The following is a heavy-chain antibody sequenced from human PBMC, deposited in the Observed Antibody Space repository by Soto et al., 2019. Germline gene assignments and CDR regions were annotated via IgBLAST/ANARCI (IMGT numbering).Heavy chain of an antibody. V-gene: IGHV3-23*01. Sequence: EVQLLESGGGLVQPGGSLRLSCAASGFTFSDYGMSWVRQAPGQVLEWVSVMSGSGDAAYYADSVKGRFTISRDNSKNTLYLQMNSLRAEDTAVYFCAKKVTIYAVDPADYWGQGTQVAVSS. CDR2: MSGSGDAA. CDR1: GFTFSDYG. J-gene: IGHJ4*02. CDR3: AKKVTIYAVDPADY. D-gene: IGHD3-3*01.